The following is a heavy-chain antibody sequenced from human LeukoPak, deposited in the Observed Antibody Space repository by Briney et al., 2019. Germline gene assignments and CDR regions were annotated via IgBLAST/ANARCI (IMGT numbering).Heavy chain of an antibody. CDR2: MNHSGST. CDR1: GGSFSGYY. CDR3: AHYYYYFMDV. V-gene: IGHV4-34*01. Sequence: PSETLSLTCAVYGGSFSGYYWSWTRQPPGEGRGWNGEMNHSGSTNYNPSLKSRVTISVDTSKNQFSLKLTSVTAADTAVYYCAHYYYYFMDVWGKGPTVTVSS. J-gene: IGHJ6*03.